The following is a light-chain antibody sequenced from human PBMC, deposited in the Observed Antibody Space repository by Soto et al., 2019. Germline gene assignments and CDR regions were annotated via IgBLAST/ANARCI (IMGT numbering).Light chain of an antibody. Sequence: EIALTQSPGTLSLSPGERATLSCRASQSFSSSYLAWYQQKHGQAPRLLIYGASSRSTGIPDRFSGSGSGTEFTLTISRLEPEDFAVYYCQQYGSSPYIFGQGTKLEIK. CDR3: QQYGSSPYI. J-gene: IGKJ2*01. CDR1: QSFSSSY. V-gene: IGKV3-20*01. CDR2: GAS.